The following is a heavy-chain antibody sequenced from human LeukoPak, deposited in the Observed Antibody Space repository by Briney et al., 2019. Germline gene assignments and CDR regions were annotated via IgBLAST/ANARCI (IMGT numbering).Heavy chain of an antibody. Sequence: GRSLRLSCAASGFTFSSYGMHWVRQAPGKGLEWVAVISYDGSNKYYADSVKGRFTISRDNSKNTLYLQMNSLRAEDTAVYYCAREYTALGFDYWGQGTLVTVSS. CDR2: ISYDGSNK. CDR3: AREYTALGFDY. J-gene: IGHJ4*02. CDR1: GFTFSSYG. D-gene: IGHD5-18*01. V-gene: IGHV3-30*03.